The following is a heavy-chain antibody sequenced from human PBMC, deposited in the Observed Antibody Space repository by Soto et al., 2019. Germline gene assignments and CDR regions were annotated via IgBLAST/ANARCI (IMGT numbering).Heavy chain of an antibody. CDR2: ISTTGGHV. V-gene: IGHV3-48*03. CDR1: GFLFRNYE. J-gene: IGHJ4*02. D-gene: IGHD7-27*01. CDR3: LCPPHWARAFES. Sequence: EVRLVESGGDLVKSGGSLRLSCVGSGFLFRNYEMNWVRQAPGKGLEWLAHISTTGGHVSESDSVKGRFTISRDNTKHALYLQMNSLRTDDTGLYYCLCPPHWARAFESWRQGTLVNVSS.